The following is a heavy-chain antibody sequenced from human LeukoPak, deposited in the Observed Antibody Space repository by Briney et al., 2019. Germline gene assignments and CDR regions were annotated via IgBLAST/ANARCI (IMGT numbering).Heavy chain of an antibody. J-gene: IGHJ4*02. CDR2: ITSDSRYM. CDR3: ARGKEPVAGSLSHFDY. D-gene: IGHD6-19*01. V-gene: IGHV3-21*01. CDR1: GFTFSTYN. Sequence: SGGSLRLSCAASGFTFSTYNMNWVRQAPGKGLEWVSSITSDSRYMYYADSVKGRFTISRDNAKNSLYLQMNSLRAEDTAVYYCARGKEPVAGSLSHFDYWGQGTLVTVSS.